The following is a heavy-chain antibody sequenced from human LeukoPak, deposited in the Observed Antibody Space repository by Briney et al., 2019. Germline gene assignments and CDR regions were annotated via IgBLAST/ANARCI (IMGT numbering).Heavy chain of an antibody. CDR2: ISSSSSTI. Sequence: GGSLRLSCAASGFTFSSYSMNWVRQAPGKGLEWVSYISSSSSTIYYADSVKGRFTISRDNARNSLYLQMNSLRAEDTAVYYCARGAYGAYYYMDVWGKGTTVTVSS. CDR1: GFTFSSYS. CDR3: ARGAYGAYYYMDV. V-gene: IGHV3-48*01. J-gene: IGHJ6*03. D-gene: IGHD4-17*01.